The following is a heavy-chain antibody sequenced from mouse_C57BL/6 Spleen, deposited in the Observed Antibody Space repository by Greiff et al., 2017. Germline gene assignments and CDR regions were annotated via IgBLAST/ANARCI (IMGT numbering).Heavy chain of an antibody. CDR3: ARVNDGYYDY. Sequence: EVKLMESEGGLVQPGRSLKLSCTASGFTFSDYYMAWVRQVPEKGLEWVANINYDGSSTYYLDSLKSRFIISRANAKNILYLQMSSLKSEDTATXYWARVNDGYYDYWGQGTTLTVSS. J-gene: IGHJ2*01. V-gene: IGHV5-16*01. CDR1: GFTFSDYY. CDR2: INYDGSST. D-gene: IGHD2-3*01.